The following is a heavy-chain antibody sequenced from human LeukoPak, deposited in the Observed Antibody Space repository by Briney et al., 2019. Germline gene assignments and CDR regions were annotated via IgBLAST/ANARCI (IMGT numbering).Heavy chain of an antibody. D-gene: IGHD2-2*01. Sequence: PSATLSLTCTVSGGSISGSSYYWGWIRQPPGKGLEWIGNIYYSGYTHYNPSLKSRVTISVDRSKNQFSLNLTSVSAADTAVYYCARPDYYCSGTSCYGAFDVWGQGTLVTVSS. V-gene: IGHV4-39*07. CDR3: ARPDYYCSGTSCYGAFDV. CDR1: GGSISGSSYY. J-gene: IGHJ3*01. CDR2: IYYSGYT.